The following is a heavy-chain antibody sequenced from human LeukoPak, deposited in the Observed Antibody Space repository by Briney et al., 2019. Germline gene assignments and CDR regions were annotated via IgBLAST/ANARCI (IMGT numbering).Heavy chain of an antibody. J-gene: IGHJ4*02. CDR2: ISTYNGDT. D-gene: IGHD1-26*01. CDR1: GYTFTGHY. CDR3: ARDTGSSPGDY. Sequence: ASVKVSCMASGYTFTGHYIHWVRQAPGQGLEWMGWISTYNGDTNYAQNLQGRVTMTTDTSTSTAYMDLRSLRSDDTAVYYCARDTGSSPGDYWGQGTLVTVSS. V-gene: IGHV1-18*04.